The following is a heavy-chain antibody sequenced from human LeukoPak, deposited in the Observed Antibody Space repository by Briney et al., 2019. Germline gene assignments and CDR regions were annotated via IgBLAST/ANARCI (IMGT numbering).Heavy chain of an antibody. Sequence: PSETLSLTCTVSGGSISSYYWNWIRQPPGKGLEWIGYIYYSGSTNYNPSLKSRVTISVDTSKNQFSLKLSSVTAADTAVYYCAREVRDSSGYLYYFDYWGQGTLVTVSS. CDR3: AREVRDSSGYLYYFDY. J-gene: IGHJ4*02. D-gene: IGHD3-22*01. CDR1: GGSISSYY. V-gene: IGHV4-59*12. CDR2: IYYSGST.